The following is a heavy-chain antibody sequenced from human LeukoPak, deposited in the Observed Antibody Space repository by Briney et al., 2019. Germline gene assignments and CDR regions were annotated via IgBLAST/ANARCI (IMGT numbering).Heavy chain of an antibody. V-gene: IGHV1-18*01. CDR1: GYTFTSYG. CDR3: ARGPVRGVIRTNWFDP. CDR2: ISAYNGNT. J-gene: IGHJ5*02. D-gene: IGHD3-10*01. Sequence: ASVKVSCKASGYTFTSYGISWVRQAPGQGLEWMGWISAYNGNTNYAQKLQGRVTMTRDTSISTAYMELSRLRSDDTAVYYWARGPVRGVIRTNWFDPWGQGTLVTVSS.